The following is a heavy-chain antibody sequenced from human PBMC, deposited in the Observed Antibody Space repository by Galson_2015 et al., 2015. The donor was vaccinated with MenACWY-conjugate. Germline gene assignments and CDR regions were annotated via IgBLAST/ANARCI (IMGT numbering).Heavy chain of an antibody. Sequence: SLRLSCAASGFKFSDAAMHWVRQASGKGLEWVGRIRSKANNYATAYAASVKGRFTISRDDSKNTAFLQMNSLKTEDTAVYYCTKWLEMDVWGQGTPVTVSS. V-gene: IGHV3-73*01. CDR3: TKWLEMDV. J-gene: IGHJ6*02. CDR1: GFKFSDAA. CDR2: IRSKANNYAT. D-gene: IGHD6-19*01.